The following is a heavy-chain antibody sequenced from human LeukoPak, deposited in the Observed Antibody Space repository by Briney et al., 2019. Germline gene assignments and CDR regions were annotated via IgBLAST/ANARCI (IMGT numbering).Heavy chain of an antibody. V-gene: IGHV3-30*04. Sequence: GGSLRLSCAASGFTFITYTMYWVRQAPGKGLEWVAVISYDGFNKYYADSVKGRFTISRDNAKNTLYLQMNSPRAEDTAVYYCVRDLGGRSGHWGQGTLVTVSS. CDR3: VRDLGGRSGH. CDR2: ISYDGFNK. CDR1: GFTFITYT. D-gene: IGHD1-26*01. J-gene: IGHJ4*02.